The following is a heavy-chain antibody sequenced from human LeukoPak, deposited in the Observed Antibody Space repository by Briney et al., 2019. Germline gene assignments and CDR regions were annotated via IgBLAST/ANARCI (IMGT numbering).Heavy chain of an antibody. V-gene: IGHV4-31*03. CDR2: IHYSGTN. Sequence: PSETLSLTCIVSGGSISSGGYYWSWIRQYPGKGLEWIGYIHYSGTNYYNPSLKSRVTISVETSKNQFSLKLNSVTAADTAVYYCARGNGERSYYMDVWGKGTTVTVSS. J-gene: IGHJ6*03. D-gene: IGHD4-17*01. CDR3: ARGNGERSYYMDV. CDR1: GGSISSGGYY.